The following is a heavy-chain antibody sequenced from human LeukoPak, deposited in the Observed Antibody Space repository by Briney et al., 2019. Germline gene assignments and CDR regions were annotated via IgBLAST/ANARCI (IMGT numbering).Heavy chain of an antibody. J-gene: IGHJ4*02. Sequence: SVKVSCKASGGTFSSYAISWVRQAPGQGLEWMGRIIPIFGTANYAQKFQGRVTITTDESTSTAYMELSSLRSEDTAVYYCASAILDGYNDMYFDYWGQGTLVTISS. D-gene: IGHD5-24*01. CDR1: GGTFSSYA. CDR2: IIPIFGTA. CDR3: ASAILDGYNDMYFDY. V-gene: IGHV1-69*05.